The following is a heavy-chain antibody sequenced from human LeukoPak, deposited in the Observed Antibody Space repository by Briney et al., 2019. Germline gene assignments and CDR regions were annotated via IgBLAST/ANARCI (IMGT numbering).Heavy chain of an antibody. CDR3: ARVGVDTAMVSY. CDR2: IYYSGST. D-gene: IGHD5-18*01. Sequence: SETLSLTCTVSGGSISSVDYYWNWLRQPPGKGLEWIGFIYYSGSTYYNPSLNSRVTISVDTSKNQFSLTLSSVTAADTAVYYCARVGVDTAMVSYWGQGTLVTVSS. V-gene: IGHV4-30-4*01. J-gene: IGHJ4*02. CDR1: GGSISSVDYY.